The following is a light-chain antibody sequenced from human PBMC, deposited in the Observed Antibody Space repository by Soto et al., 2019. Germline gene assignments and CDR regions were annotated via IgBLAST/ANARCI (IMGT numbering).Light chain of an antibody. CDR2: LGD. Sequence: QAVVTQPPSASSTPGQTVTISCSGSTSNIGTFYVYWYQHLPGTAPKLLIYLGDQRASGVSDRFSGSKSGTSASLAINGLRSDDEADYYCAAWDVNLNAYVFGSGTKLTVL. V-gene: IGLV1-47*02. CDR3: AAWDVNLNAYV. J-gene: IGLJ1*01. CDR1: TSNIGTFY.